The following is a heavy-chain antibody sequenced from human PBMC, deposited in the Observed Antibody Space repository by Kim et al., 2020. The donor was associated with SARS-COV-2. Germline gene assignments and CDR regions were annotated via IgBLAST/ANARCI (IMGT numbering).Heavy chain of an antibody. CDR2: ISYDGSNK. V-gene: IGHV3-30*03. CDR1: GFTFSSYG. D-gene: IGHD3-10*01. J-gene: IGHJ5*02. CDR3: ATGRNYGVRGPFWFDP. Sequence: GGSLRLSCAASGFTFSSYGMHWVRQAPGKGLEWVAVISYDGSNKYYADSVKGRFTISRDNSKNTLYLQMNSLRAEDTAVYYCATGRNYGVRGPFWFDPWGQGTLVTVSS.